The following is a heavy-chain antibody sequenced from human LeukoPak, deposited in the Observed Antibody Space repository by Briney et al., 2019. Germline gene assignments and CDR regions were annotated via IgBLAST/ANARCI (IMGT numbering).Heavy chain of an antibody. CDR3: AGEYYDYVWGSLVI. CDR2: ISSSGSTI. J-gene: IGHJ3*02. Sequence: GGSLRLSCAASGFTFSDYYMSWIRQAPGQGLEWVSYISSSGSTIYYADSVKGRFTISRDNAKNSLYLQMNSLRAEDTAVYYCAGEYYDYVWGSLVIWGQGTMVTVSS. CDR1: GFTFSDYY. D-gene: IGHD3-16*01. V-gene: IGHV3-11*01.